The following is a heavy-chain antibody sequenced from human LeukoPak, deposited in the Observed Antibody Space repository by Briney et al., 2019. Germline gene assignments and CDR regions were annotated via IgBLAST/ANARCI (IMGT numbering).Heavy chain of an antibody. D-gene: IGHD5-18*01. CDR3: AGYNYGPYAFDI. CDR2: ISSSGSTI. CDR1: GFTFSSYE. Sequence: GGSLRLSCAASGFTFSSYEMNWVRQAPGKGLEWVSYISSSGSTIYYADSVKGRFTISRDNAKNSLYLQMNSLRAEDTAVYYCAGYNYGPYAFDIWGQGTMVTVSS. J-gene: IGHJ3*02. V-gene: IGHV3-48*03.